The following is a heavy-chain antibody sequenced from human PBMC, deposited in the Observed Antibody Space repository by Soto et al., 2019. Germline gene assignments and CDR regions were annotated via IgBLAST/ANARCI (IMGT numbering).Heavy chain of an antibody. J-gene: IGHJ6*02. V-gene: IGHV1-69*05. CDR3: ARVVGANYYFGMDV. D-gene: IGHD1-26*01. CDR2: IIPIFGTA. CDR1: GGTFSSYA. Sequence: QVQLVQSGAEVKKPGSSVKVSCKASGGTFSSYAISWVRQAPGQGLEWMGGIIPIFGTANYAQKFQGRVTITTDESTSTAYMALSSLRSEDTAVYYCARVVGANYYFGMDVWGQGTTVTVSS.